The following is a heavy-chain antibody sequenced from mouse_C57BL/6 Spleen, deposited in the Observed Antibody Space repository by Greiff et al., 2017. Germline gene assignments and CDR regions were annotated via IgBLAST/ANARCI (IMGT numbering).Heavy chain of an antibody. CDR1: GYTFTSYW. D-gene: IGHD3-2*02. CDR2: IDPSDSYT. J-gene: IGHJ2*01. V-gene: IGHV1-69*01. CDR3: ARGKPLSRFDY. Sequence: QVQLQQSGAELVMPGASVKLSCKASGYTFTSYWMHWVKQRPGQGLEWIGEIDPSDSYTNYNQKFKGKSTLTVDKSSSTAYMQLSSLNSEDSAVYYCARGKPLSRFDYWGQGTTLTVSS.